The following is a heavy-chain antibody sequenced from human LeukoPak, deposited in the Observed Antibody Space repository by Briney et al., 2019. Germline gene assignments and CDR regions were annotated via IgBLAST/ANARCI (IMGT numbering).Heavy chain of an antibody. V-gene: IGHV4-30-2*01. CDR2: IYHSGST. Sequence: SETLSLTCAVSGGSISSGGYSWSWIRQPPGKGLEWIGYIYHSGSTYYNPSLKSRVTISVDRSKNQFSLKLSSVTAADTAVYYCARGEIVLGAFDIWGQGTMVTVSS. D-gene: IGHD2-8*01. CDR3: ARGEIVLGAFDI. J-gene: IGHJ3*02. CDR1: GGSISSGGYS.